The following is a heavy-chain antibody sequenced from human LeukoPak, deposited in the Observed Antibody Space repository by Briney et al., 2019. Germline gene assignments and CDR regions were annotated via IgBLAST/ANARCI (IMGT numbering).Heavy chain of an antibody. V-gene: IGHV4-31*03. CDR1: GGSISSGGYY. CDR2: IYYSGST. CDR3: ARPFPYSSSFDP. Sequence: SQTLSLTCTVSGGSISSGGYYSSWIRQHPGKGLEWIGYIYYSGSTYYNPPLKSRVTISVDTSKNQFSLKLSSVTAADTAVYYCARPFPYSSSFDPWGQGTLVTVSS. D-gene: IGHD6-6*01. J-gene: IGHJ5*02.